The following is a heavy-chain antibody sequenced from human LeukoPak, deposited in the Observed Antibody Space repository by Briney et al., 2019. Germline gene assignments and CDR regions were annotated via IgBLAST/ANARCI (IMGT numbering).Heavy chain of an antibody. CDR3: AKARDYYPNMDV. Sequence: GGSLRLSCAASGFTFSSFGMSWVRQSPGKGLEWVSGISGSGGSTYYADSVKGRFTISRDNSRNTLSLQMNSLRAEDTTIYYCAKARDYYPNMDVWGKGTTVTVSS. D-gene: IGHD3-10*01. J-gene: IGHJ6*03. CDR1: GFTFSSFG. V-gene: IGHV3-23*01. CDR2: ISGSGGST.